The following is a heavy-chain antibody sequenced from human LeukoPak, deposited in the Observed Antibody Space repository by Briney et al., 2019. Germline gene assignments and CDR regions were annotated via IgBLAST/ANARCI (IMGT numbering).Heavy chain of an antibody. V-gene: IGHV4-30-4*01. CDR1: GGSISSGDYY. D-gene: IGHD2-21*01. J-gene: IGHJ4*02. CDR3: ASFYQASYFFY. Sequence: SETLSLTCTVSGGSISSGDYYWRWIRQPPGKGLEGIGYIYYSGSTYYNPSLKRRVTISVDTSKHQFSLKLSSLTAADTVVYYCASFYQASYFFYCGQGTLVTVSS. CDR2: IYYSGST.